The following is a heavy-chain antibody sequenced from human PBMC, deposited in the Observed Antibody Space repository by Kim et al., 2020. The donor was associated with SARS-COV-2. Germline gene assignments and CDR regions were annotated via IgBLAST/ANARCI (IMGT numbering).Heavy chain of an antibody. J-gene: IGHJ6*02. CDR1: GFTFDNYA. Sequence: GGSLRLSCAASGFTFDNYAMSWVRQAPGKGLEWVSAISGTGYTTYYADSVKGRFTISRDNSKNTLFLQMNSLRDEDTAVYYCAKARGGLGDFWSAYWTQVYYYYGLDVWGQGTTVTVSS. D-gene: IGHD3-3*01. CDR3: AKARGGLGDFWSAYWTQVYYYYGLDV. CDR2: ISGTGYTT. V-gene: IGHV3-23*01.